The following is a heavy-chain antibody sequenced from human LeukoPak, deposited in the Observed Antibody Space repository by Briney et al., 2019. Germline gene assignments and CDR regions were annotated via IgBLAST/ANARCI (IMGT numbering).Heavy chain of an antibody. J-gene: IGHJ5*02. Sequence: GGSLRLSCAASGFTFSSYAVSWVRQAPGKGLEWVSAISGSGGSTYYADSVKGRFTISRDNSKNTLYLQMNSLRAEDTAVYYCAKDFTYHNWFDPWGQGTLVTVSS. CDR3: AKDFTYHNWFDP. D-gene: IGHD3-10*01. CDR2: ISGSGGST. CDR1: GFTFSSYA. V-gene: IGHV3-23*01.